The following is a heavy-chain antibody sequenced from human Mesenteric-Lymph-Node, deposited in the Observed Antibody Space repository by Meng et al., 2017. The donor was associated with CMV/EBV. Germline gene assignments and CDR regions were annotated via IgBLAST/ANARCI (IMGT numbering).Heavy chain of an antibody. CDR2: INSDGTTR. CDR3: ASAYDFWSDY. CDR1: GFTFSSTW. D-gene: IGHD3-3*01. V-gene: IGHV3-74*01. J-gene: IGHJ4*02. Sequence: GESLKISCAASGFTFSSTWMHWVRQAPGKGLLWVARINSDGTTRNYADSVKGRFTVSRDNAKNTLYLQMNSLRAEDTSVYYCASAYDFWSDYWGQGTLVTVSS.